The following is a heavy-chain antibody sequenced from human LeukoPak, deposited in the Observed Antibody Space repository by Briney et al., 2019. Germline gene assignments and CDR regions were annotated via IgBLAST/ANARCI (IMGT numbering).Heavy chain of an antibody. CDR2: INHSGST. V-gene: IGHV4-34*01. CDR3: ARNVGATLEYFQH. D-gene: IGHD1-26*01. Sequence: PSETLSLTCAVSGGSISGGGYSWSWIRQPPGKGLEWIGEINHSGSTNYNPSLKSRVTISVDTSKNQFSLKLSSVTAADTAVYYCARNVGATLEYFQHWGQGTLVTVSS. J-gene: IGHJ1*01. CDR1: GGSISGGGYS.